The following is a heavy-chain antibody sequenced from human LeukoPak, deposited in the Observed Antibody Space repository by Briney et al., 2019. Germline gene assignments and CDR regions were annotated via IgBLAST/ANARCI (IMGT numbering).Heavy chain of an antibody. D-gene: IGHD6-19*01. CDR1: GGSISGTAYY. CDR2: IYYSGST. Sequence: SETLSLTCAISGGSISGTAYYWGWIRQHPGKGLEWIGYIYYSGSTYYNPSLKSRVTISVDTSKNQFSLKLSSVTAADTAVYYCARDSAGTHWFDPRGQGTLVTVSS. V-gene: IGHV4-31*11. J-gene: IGHJ5*02. CDR3: ARDSAGTHWFDP.